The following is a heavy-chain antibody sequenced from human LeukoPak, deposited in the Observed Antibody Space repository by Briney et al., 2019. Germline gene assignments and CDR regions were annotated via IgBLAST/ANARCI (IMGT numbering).Heavy chain of an antibody. V-gene: IGHV1-18*01. CDR3: ARDLGHNYYDCSGYPRGPVDY. Sequence: ASVKVSCKASGYTFTSYGISWVRQAPGQGLEWMGWISAYNGNTNYAQKLQGRVTMTTDTSTSTAYMELRSLRSDDTAVYYCARDLGHNYYDCSGYPRGPVDYWGQGTLVTVSS. CDR1: GYTFTSYG. J-gene: IGHJ4*02. CDR2: ISAYNGNT. D-gene: IGHD3-22*01.